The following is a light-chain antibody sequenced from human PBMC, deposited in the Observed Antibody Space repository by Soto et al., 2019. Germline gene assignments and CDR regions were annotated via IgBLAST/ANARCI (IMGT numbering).Light chain of an antibody. J-gene: IGKJ1*01. CDR3: LQDYNYPPT. CDR2: AAS. CDR1: QGIRNG. Sequence: AIPMTQSPSSLSASVGDRVTITCRASQGIRNGLGWYQQKPGKAPKLLIYAASSLQSGVPSRFSGSGSGTDFTLTISSLQPEDFATYYCLQDYNYPPTFGQGTKVDIK. V-gene: IGKV1-6*01.